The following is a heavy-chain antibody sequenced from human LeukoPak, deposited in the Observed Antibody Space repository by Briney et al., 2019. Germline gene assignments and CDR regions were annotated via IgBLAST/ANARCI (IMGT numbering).Heavy chain of an antibody. CDR2: ISSTSRTT. D-gene: IGHD6-25*01. CDR1: GFTFSHYS. J-gene: IGHJ4*02. Sequence: GGSLRLSCAASGFTFSHYSMNWVRQAPGKGLEWVSYISSTSRTTYYADSVKGRFTISRDNAKNSLYLQMNSLRDEDTTVYYCARDFSDPIDSWGQGTLVTVSS. V-gene: IGHV3-48*02. CDR3: ARDFSDPIDS.